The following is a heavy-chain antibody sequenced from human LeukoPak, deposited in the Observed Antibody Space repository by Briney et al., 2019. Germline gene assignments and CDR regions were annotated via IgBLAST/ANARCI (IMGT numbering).Heavy chain of an antibody. CDR1: GGSISSYY. J-gene: IGHJ5*02. Sequence: SETLSLTCTVSGGSISSYYWSWIRQPPGKGLEWIGSIYYSGSTYYNPSLKSRVTISVDTSKNQFSLKLSSVTAADTAVYYCASVITMVRGVKNWFDPWGQGTLVTVSS. D-gene: IGHD3-10*01. V-gene: IGHV4-59*05. CDR2: IYYSGST. CDR3: ASVITMVRGVKNWFDP.